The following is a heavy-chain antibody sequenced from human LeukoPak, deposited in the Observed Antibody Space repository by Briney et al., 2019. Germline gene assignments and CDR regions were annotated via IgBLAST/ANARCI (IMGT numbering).Heavy chain of an antibody. V-gene: IGHV3-7*01. CDR3: ARDQLVGVVVVPAAYISYYYYYYMDX. J-gene: IGHJ6*03. Sequence: GSLRLSCAASGFTFSSYWMSWVRQAPGKGLEWVANIKQDGSEKYYVDSVKGRFTISRDNAKNSLYPQMNSLRAEDTAVYYCARDQLVGVVVVPAAYISYYYYYYMDXXXKGTXVTVSS. CDR2: IKQDGSEK. D-gene: IGHD2-2*01. CDR1: GFTFSSYW.